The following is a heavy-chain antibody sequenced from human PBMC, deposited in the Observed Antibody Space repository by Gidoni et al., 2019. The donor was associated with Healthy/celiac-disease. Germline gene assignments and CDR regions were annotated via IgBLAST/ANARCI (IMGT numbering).Heavy chain of an antibody. D-gene: IGHD2-8*01. CDR1: GFTFSSYA. CDR2: ISYDGSNK. J-gene: IGHJ6*02. CDR3: ARSRSPCTNGVCTHFYYYYYGMDV. V-gene: IGHV3-30-3*01. Sequence: QVQLVESGGGVVQPGRSLRLSCSASGFTFSSYAMHWFRQAPGKGLEWVAVISYDGSNKYYADSVKGRFTISRDNSKNTLYLQMNSLRAEDTAVYYCARSRSPCTNGVCTHFYYYYYGMDVWGQGTTVTVSS.